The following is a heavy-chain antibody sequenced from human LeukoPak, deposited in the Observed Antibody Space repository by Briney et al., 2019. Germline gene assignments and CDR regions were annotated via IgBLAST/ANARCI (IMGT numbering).Heavy chain of an antibody. CDR2: IIPIFGIA. CDR1: GGTFSSYA. D-gene: IGHD2-15*01. V-gene: IGHV1-69*13. CDR3: ARGYCSGGSCYSDLLVYFDY. Sequence: SVKVSCKASGGTFSSYAISWVRQAPGQGLEWMGRIIPIFGIANYAQKFQGRVTITADESTSTAYMELSSLRSEDTAVYYCARGYCSGGSCYSDLLVYFDYWGQGTLVTVSS. J-gene: IGHJ4*02.